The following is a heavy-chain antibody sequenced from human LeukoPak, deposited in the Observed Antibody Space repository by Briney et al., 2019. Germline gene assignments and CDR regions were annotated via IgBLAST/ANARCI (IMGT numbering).Heavy chain of an antibody. CDR2: ISAYNGNT. D-gene: IGHD5-24*01. CDR1: GGSFNNYA. CDR3: ARDWAATRVMDV. V-gene: IGHV1-18*01. Sequence: ASVKVSCKASGGSFNNYAIAWVRQASGQGLEWMGWISAYNGNTNYAQKLQGRVTMTTDTSTSTAYMELRSLRSDDTAVYYCARDWAATRVMDVWGKGTTVTVSS. J-gene: IGHJ6*03.